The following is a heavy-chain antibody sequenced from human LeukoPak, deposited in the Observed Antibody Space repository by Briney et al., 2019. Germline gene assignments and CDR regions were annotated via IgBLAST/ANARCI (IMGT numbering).Heavy chain of an antibody. D-gene: IGHD6-19*01. CDR1: GGSTSSYY. V-gene: IGHV4-59*01. Sequence: SETLSLTCTVSGGSTSSYYWSWIRQPPGKGLEWIGYIYYSGSTNYNPSLKSRVTISVDTSKNQFSLKLSSVTAADTAVYYCARAGSGVFDPWGQGTLVIVSS. CDR3: ARAGSGVFDP. CDR2: IYYSGST. J-gene: IGHJ5*02.